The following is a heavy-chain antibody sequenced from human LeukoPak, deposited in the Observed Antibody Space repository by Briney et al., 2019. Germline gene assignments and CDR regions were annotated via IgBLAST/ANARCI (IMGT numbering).Heavy chain of an antibody. J-gene: IGHJ4*02. CDR2: VKQDGSET. CDR3: ARDRATY. CDR1: GFTFSTYW. Sequence: GGSLRRSCAASGFTFSTYWMSWVRQAPGKGLEWVASVKQDGSETYYVDSVKGRFTISRDNAKNSLYLQMNSLRAEDTAVYYCARDRATYWGQGTLVTVSS. V-gene: IGHV3-7*01.